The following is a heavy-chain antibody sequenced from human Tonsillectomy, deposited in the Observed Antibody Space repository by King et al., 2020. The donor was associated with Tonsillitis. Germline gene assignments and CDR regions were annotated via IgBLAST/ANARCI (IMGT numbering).Heavy chain of an antibody. D-gene: IGHD2-15*01. CDR3: ARDRGYCSGGSCYYYGMDV. V-gene: IGHV6-1*01. Sequence: VQLQQSGPGLVKPSQTLSLTCAISGDSVSSNSAAWNWIRQSPSRGLEWLGRTYYRSKWYNDYAASVKSRITINPDTAKNQFSLQLNSVTPEDTAVYYCARDRGYCSGGSCYYYGMDVWGRGTTVTVSS. CDR1: GDSVSSNSAA. J-gene: IGHJ6*02. CDR2: TYYRSKWYN.